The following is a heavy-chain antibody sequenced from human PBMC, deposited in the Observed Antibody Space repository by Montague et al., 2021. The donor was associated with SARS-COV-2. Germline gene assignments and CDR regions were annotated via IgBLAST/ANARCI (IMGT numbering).Heavy chain of an antibody. D-gene: IGHD3-10*01. J-gene: IGHJ4*02. Sequence: SLRLSCAASGFTFSSYSMHWVRQAPGKGLEWVSSISSSSSYIYYADSVKGRFTISRDNAKNTLYLQMNSLRAEDTAVYYCARALWFVEKCFDYWGQGTLVTVSS. CDR2: ISSSSSYI. CDR3: ARALWFVEKCFDY. V-gene: IGHV3-21*01. CDR1: GFTFSSYS.